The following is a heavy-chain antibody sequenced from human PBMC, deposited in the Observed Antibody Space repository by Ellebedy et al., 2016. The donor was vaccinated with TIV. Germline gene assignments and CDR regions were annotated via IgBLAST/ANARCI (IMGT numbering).Heavy chain of an antibody. CDR3: ARSHSGSPTLFDY. CDR1: GGTFSSYA. D-gene: IGHD1-26*01. J-gene: IGHJ4*02. V-gene: IGHV1-69*06. Sequence: ASVKVSCKASGGTFSSYAISWVRQAPGQGLEWMGGIIPIFGTANYAQKFQGRVTITADKSTSTAYMELSSLRSEDTAVYYCARSHSGSPTLFDYWGQGTLVTVSS. CDR2: IIPIFGTA.